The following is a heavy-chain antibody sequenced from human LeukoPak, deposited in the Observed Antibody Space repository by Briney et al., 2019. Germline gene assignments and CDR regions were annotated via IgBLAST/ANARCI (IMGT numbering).Heavy chain of an antibody. J-gene: IGHJ4*02. V-gene: IGHV1-69*13. CDR3: ARGRTPAAHAY. CDR1: GGTFSSYA. CDR2: LIPIFGTA. Sequence: GASVTVSCTASGGTFSSYAISWVRQAPGQGLEWMGGLIPIFGTANYAQKFQGRVTITADESTSTAYMELSSLRSEDTAVYYCARGRTPAAHAYWGQGTLVTVSS. D-gene: IGHD2-2*01.